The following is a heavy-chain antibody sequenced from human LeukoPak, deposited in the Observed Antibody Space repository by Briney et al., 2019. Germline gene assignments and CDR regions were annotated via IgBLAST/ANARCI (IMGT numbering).Heavy chain of an antibody. V-gene: IGHV4-31*03. J-gene: IGHJ4*02. CDR2: TYYSGTT. D-gene: IGHD3-3*01. CDR3: ARDFWSGYGYFDS. CDR1: GVTMRGAGFY. Sequence: SETLSLTCTASGVTMRGAGFYWTWIRQRPGKGLEWIGYTYYSGTTYYNPSPESRVTISIDTSQSQFSLKMSSVTAADTAAYYCARDFWSGYGYFDSWGQGVLVTVSS.